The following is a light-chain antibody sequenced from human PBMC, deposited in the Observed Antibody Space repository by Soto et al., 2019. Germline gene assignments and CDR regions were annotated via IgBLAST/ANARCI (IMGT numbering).Light chain of an antibody. Sequence: DIQMTQSPSTLSASVGDRVTITCRASQSISSWLAWYQQKPGKAPKVLISKASTLQSGVPSRFSGSRSATEFTLTISSLQPEDFAPYFCQQTYSTHLTFGGGPQVEMK. CDR3: QQTYSTHLT. J-gene: IGKJ4*01. CDR1: QSISSW. CDR2: KAS. V-gene: IGKV1-5*03.